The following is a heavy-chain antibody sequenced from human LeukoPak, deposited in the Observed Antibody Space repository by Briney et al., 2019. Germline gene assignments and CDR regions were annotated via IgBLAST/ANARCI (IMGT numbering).Heavy chain of an antibody. V-gene: IGHV3-48*03. CDR1: GFTFSSYE. D-gene: IGHD4-17*01. CDR3: VRDYYGDYDY. J-gene: IGHJ4*02. Sequence: PGGSLRLSCAASGFTFSSYEMNWVRQAPGKGLEWVSYISSSGSTIYYADSVKGRFTISRDNAKNSLYLQMNSLRAEDTAVYYCVRDYYGDYDYWGQGNLVTVSS. CDR2: ISSSGSTI.